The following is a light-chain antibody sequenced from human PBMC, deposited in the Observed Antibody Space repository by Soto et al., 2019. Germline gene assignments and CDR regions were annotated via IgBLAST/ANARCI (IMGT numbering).Light chain of an antibody. V-gene: IGLV2-8*01. Sequence: QSALTQPPSASGSPGQSVTISCTGTSSDVGGYKYVSWYQQHPGKAPKLMIFKVNKRPSGVPDRFSGSKSGNTASLTVSGVQAEDEADYYCSSYAGINNLGVFGTGTKVTVL. CDR3: SSYAGINNLGV. CDR2: KVN. CDR1: SSDVGGYKY. J-gene: IGLJ1*01.